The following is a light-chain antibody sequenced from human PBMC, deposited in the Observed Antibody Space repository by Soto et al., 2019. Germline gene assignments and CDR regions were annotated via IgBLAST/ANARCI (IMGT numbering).Light chain of an antibody. V-gene: IGKV3-20*01. CDR2: GVS. Sequence: EIVLTQSPGTLSLSPGERATLSCRASQSVPSTYLAWYQQRPGPAPRLLIYGVSTRAPGLPDRFSGSGSGTYFTLTISILAPEDFAVYFCQQYGHSPPFTFGPGTKVDFK. J-gene: IGKJ3*01. CDR3: QQYGHSPPFT. CDR1: QSVPSTY.